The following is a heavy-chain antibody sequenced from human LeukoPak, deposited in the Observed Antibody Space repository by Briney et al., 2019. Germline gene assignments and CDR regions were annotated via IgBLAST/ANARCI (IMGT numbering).Heavy chain of an antibody. D-gene: IGHD6-13*01. CDR3: AKDISSSWHTFDY. V-gene: IGHV3-9*01. Sequence: GRSLRLSCAASGFTFDDYAMHWVRQAPGKGLEWVPGISWNSGSIGYADSVKGRFTISRDNAKNSLYLQMNSLRAEDTALYYCAKDISSSWHTFDYWGQGTLVTVSS. J-gene: IGHJ4*02. CDR2: ISWNSGSI. CDR1: GFTFDDYA.